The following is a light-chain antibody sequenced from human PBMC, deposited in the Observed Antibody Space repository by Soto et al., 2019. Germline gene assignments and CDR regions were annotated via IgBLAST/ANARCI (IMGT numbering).Light chain of an antibody. CDR2: AVS. J-gene: IGLJ2*01. V-gene: IGLV2-14*01. Sequence: QSVLTQPASVSGSPGQSVTISCTGTSSDIGGYNYVSWYQQHPGKAPKLMVYAVSNRFPGVSNRFSGSKSGNTASLTISGLQAEEEADYYCSSYTSSTTVVFGGGTQLTVL. CDR3: SSYTSSTTVV. CDR1: SSDIGGYNY.